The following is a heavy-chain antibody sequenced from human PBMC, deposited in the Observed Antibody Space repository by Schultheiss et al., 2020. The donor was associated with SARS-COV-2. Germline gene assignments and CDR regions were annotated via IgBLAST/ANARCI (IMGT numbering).Heavy chain of an antibody. CDR3: ARDEGYGGKYGYYYYYGMDV. D-gene: IGHD4-23*01. J-gene: IGHJ6*02. CDR2: IYYSGST. Sequence: SETLSLTCTVSGGSISSYYWSWIRQPPGKGLEWIGYIYYSGSTYYNPSLKSRVTISVDTSKNQFSLKLSSVTAADTAVYYCARDEGYGGKYGYYYYYGMDVWGQGTTVTVSS. V-gene: IGHV4-30-4*01. CDR1: GGSISSYY.